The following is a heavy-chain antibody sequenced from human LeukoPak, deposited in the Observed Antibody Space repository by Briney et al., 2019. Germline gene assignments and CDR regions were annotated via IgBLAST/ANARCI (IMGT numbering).Heavy chain of an antibody. V-gene: IGHV1-8*01. CDR1: GYTFTSYD. CDR3: ARSSAAEVIRYYCYMDV. Sequence: ASVKVSCKASGYTFTSYDINWVRQATGQGLEWMGWMNPNSGNTGYAQKFQGRVTMTRNTSISTAYMELSSLRSEDTAVYYCARSSAAEVIRYYCYMDVWGKGTTVTVSS. J-gene: IGHJ6*03. CDR2: MNPNSGNT. D-gene: IGHD2-21*01.